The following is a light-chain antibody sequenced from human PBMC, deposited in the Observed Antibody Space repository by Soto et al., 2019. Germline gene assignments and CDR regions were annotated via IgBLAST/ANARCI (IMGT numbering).Light chain of an antibody. CDR3: HQYAASPLT. CDR2: DAS. Sequence: EIVLTQSPGTLSLSPGESATLSCRASQSVGRNYLAWFQHKPDQAPRLLINDASNRATGVPERFSGSGSGTDFTLSVTRLEPEHFAVYYCHQYAASPLTFGGGTTVEIK. J-gene: IGKJ4*01. V-gene: IGKV3-20*01. CDR1: QSVGRNY.